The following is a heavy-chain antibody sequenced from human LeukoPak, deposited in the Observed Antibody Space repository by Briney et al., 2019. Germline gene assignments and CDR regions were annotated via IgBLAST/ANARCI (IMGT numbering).Heavy chain of an antibody. J-gene: IGHJ4*02. V-gene: IGHV1-8*01. CDR3: ARGPSAGISVAADY. CDR2: VNPNSGNT. CDR1: GYTFTSYD. D-gene: IGHD6-19*01. Sequence: ASVKVSCKASGYTFTSYDFNWVRQATGQGLEWMGWVNPNSGNTGYAQKFQGRVTMTRNTSISTAYMELSSLTSEDTALYYCARGPSAGISVAADYWGRGTLVTVSS.